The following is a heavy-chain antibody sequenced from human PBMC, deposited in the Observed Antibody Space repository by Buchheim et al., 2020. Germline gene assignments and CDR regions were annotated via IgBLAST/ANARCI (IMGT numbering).Heavy chain of an antibody. J-gene: IGHJ4*02. Sequence: DVQLVESGGGLVQPGGSLRLSCAASGFTFSTYGMSWVRQAPGKGLEWVASINGGGVRTYYADSVKGRFTTSRDNSKNTLYVQMNNLRAEDTAAYYCARDDDYDFWSGYRDFDYWGQGTL. CDR1: GFTFSTYG. V-gene: IGHV3-23*04. CDR2: INGGGVRT. CDR3: ARDDDYDFWSGYRDFDY. D-gene: IGHD3-3*01.